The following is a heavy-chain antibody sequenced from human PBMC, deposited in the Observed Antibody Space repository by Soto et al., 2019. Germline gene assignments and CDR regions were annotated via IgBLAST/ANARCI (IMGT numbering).Heavy chain of an antibody. CDR3: ARDCASSSGDNSYYYYGMDV. D-gene: IGHD6-6*01. Sequence: SVKVSCKASGGTFSSYAISWVRQAPGQGLEWMGGIIPIFGTANYAQKFQGRVTITADESTSTAYMELSSLRSEDTAVYYCARDCASSSGDNSYYYYGMDVWGQGTTVTVSS. V-gene: IGHV1-69*13. CDR2: IIPIFGTA. J-gene: IGHJ6*02. CDR1: GGTFSSYA.